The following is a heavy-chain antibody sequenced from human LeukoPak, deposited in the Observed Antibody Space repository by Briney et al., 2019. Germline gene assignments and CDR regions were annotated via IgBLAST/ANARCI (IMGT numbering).Heavy chain of an antibody. CDR3: AREVVPNGMDV. CDR2: ISAYNGDT. CDR1: GYIFAHNG. V-gene: IGHV1-18*01. Sequence: ASVKVSCKTSGYIFAHNGISWVRQAPGQGPEWMGWISAYNGDTNYAQKLQGRVTMTTDTSTCTAYMELRSLRSDDTAVYYCAREVVPNGMDVWGQGTTVTVSS. J-gene: IGHJ6*02. D-gene: IGHD2-2*01.